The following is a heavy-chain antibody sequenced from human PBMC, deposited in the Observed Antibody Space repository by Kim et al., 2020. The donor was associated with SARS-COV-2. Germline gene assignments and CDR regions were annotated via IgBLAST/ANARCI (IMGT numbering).Heavy chain of an antibody. CDR2: IYYSGST. Sequence: SETLSLTCTVSGGSISSYYWSWIRQPPGKGLEWIGYIYYSGSTNYNPSLKSRVTISVDTSKNQFSLKLSSVTAADTAVYYCARDRRTTVINYGMDVWGQGTTVTVSS. J-gene: IGHJ6*02. CDR3: ARDRRTTVINYGMDV. D-gene: IGHD4-17*01. CDR1: GGSISSYY. V-gene: IGHV4-59*01.